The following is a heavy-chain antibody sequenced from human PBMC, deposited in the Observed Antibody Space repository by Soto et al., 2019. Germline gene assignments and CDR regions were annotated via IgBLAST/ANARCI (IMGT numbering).Heavy chain of an antibody. D-gene: IGHD3-3*01. CDR2: IYPGDSDT. J-gene: IGHJ4*02. V-gene: IGHV5-51*01. CDR1: GYSFTNYW. CDR3: ARMYYDFWSGDSTHYFDS. Sequence: GESLKISCKGSGYSFTNYWIAWVRQMPGKGLEWMGSIYPGDSDTRYSPSFQGQVTISADKSISSAYLQWNTLKASDTAIYYCARMYYDFWSGDSTHYFDSWGQGTLVTVAS.